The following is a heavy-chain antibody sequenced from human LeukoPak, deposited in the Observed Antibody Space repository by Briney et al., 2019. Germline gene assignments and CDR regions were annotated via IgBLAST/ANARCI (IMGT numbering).Heavy chain of an antibody. CDR2: INPNSGGT. CDR1: GYTFTDYY. V-gene: IGHV1-2*06. J-gene: IGHJ4*02. D-gene: IGHD6-19*01. CDR3: ARSPSGWYGDY. Sequence: ASVKVSFKASGYTFTDYYMHWVRQAPGQGLEWMGRINPNSGGTSSARKFHGRVTVTRDTSISTVYMELSRLTSDDTAVYYCARSPSGWYGDYWGQGTLVTVSS.